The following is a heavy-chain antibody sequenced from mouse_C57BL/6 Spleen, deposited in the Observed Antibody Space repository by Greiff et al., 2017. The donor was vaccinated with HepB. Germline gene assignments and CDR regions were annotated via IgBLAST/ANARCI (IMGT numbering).Heavy chain of an antibody. J-gene: IGHJ3*01. CDR2: IYPGSGNT. Sequence: QVQLQQSGPELVKPGASVKISCKASGYSFTSYYIHWVKQRPGQGLEWIGWIYPGSGNTKYNEKFKGKATLTADTSSSTAYMQLSSLTSEDSAVYYCAYGSREAWFAYWGQGTLVTVSA. CDR3: AYGSREAWFAY. V-gene: IGHV1-66*01. D-gene: IGHD1-1*01. CDR1: GYSFTSYY.